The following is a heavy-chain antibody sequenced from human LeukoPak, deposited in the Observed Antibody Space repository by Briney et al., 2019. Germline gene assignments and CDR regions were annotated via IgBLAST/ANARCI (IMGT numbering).Heavy chain of an antibody. V-gene: IGHV3-23*01. CDR3: AKTSRGAVTGTADY. CDR2: ISGSGGST. D-gene: IGHD6-19*01. Sequence: GGSLRLSCAASGFTFSSYAMSWVRQAPGKGLEWVSAISGSGGSTYYADSVKGRFTISRDNSKNTLYLQMNSLSAEDTAVYSCAKTSRGAVTGTADYWGQGTLVTVSS. CDR1: GFTFSSYA. J-gene: IGHJ4*02.